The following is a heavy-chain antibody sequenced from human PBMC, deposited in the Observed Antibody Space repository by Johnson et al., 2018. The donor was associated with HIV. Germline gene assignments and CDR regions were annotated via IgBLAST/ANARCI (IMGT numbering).Heavy chain of an antibody. J-gene: IGHJ3*02. D-gene: IGHD6-13*01. CDR2: SSIGNTI. Sequence: VQLVESGGGLIQPGGSLRLSCAASGFTVSSNYMSWVRQAPGKGLEWVSYISSIGNTIYYADSVKGRFTISRDNSKNTLYLQMNSLRAEETAVYYCAKGILIAAAHDAFDIWGQGTMVTVSS. CDR1: GFTVSSNY. V-gene: IGHV3-53*01. CDR3: AKGILIAAAHDAFDI.